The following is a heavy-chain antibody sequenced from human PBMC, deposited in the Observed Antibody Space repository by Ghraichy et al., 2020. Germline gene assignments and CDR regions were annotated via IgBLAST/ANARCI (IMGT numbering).Heavy chain of an antibody. J-gene: IGHJ6*03. CDR3: ARLYNWKHYYYMDV. CDR2: INPNSGGT. V-gene: IGHV1-2*06. D-gene: IGHD1-20*01. Sequence: ASVKVSCKASGYTFTGYYMHWVRQAPGQGLEWMGRINPNSGGTNYAQKFQGRVTMTRDTSISTAYMELSRLRSDDTAVYYCARLYNWKHYYYMDVWGKGTTVTVSS. CDR1: GYTFTGYY.